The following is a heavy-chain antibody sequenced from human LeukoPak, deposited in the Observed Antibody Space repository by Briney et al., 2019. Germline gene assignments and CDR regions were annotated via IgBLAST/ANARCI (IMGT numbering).Heavy chain of an antibody. V-gene: IGHV3-30*02. CDR1: GFTFSTYG. J-gene: IGHJ4*02. CDR3: AKDGIRSGNYPNYFDY. CDR2: LRYDGSNK. Sequence: PGGSLRLSCAASGFTFSTYGMHWVRQAPGKGLEWEAFLRYDGSNKYYADSVQGRFSISRDNSKNTLFLQMNSLRVEDTAVYYCAKDGIRSGNYPNYFDYWGQGALVTVSS. D-gene: IGHD1-26*01.